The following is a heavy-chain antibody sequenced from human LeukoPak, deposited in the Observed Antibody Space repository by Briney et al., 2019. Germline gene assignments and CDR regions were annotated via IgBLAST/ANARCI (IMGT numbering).Heavy chain of an antibody. CDR3: AREGSVLRYFGGDSYNWFDP. Sequence: ASVKVSCKASGYTFTGYYMHWVRQAPGQGLEWMGWINPNSGGTNYAQKFQGRVTMTRDTSISTAYMELGRLRSDDTAVYYCAREGSVLRYFGGDSYNWFDPWGQGTLVTVSS. V-gene: IGHV1-2*02. D-gene: IGHD3-9*01. CDR2: INPNSGGT. J-gene: IGHJ5*02. CDR1: GYTFTGYY.